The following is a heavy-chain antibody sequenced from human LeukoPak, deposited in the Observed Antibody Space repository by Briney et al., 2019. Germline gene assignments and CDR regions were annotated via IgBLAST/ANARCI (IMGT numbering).Heavy chain of an antibody. CDR1: GGSISSSSYY. CDR2: ISYGGST. D-gene: IGHD6-13*01. J-gene: IGHJ5*02. CDR3: ASGGSSSWYRWFDP. V-gene: IGHV4-39*01. Sequence: SETLSLTCTVSGGSISSSSYYWGWIRQPPGKGLEWIGDISYGGSTYYNPSLKSRVTISVDTSKNQFSLKLSSVTATDTAVYCCASGGSSSWYRWFDPWGQGTLVTVSS.